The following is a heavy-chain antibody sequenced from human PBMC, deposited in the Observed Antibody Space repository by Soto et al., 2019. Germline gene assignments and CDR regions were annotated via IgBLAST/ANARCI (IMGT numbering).Heavy chain of an antibody. Sequence: SETLSLTCTVSGGSISSSSYFWGWIRQPPGKGLEWIGSMYYSGTTYYNPSLKGRVTISVDTSKNQFSLKLSSVTAADTAVYYCARDVEGATIWGQGTMVTVSS. D-gene: IGHD1-26*01. CDR1: GGSISSSSYF. V-gene: IGHV4-39*07. CDR2: MYYSGTT. J-gene: IGHJ3*02. CDR3: ARDVEGATI.